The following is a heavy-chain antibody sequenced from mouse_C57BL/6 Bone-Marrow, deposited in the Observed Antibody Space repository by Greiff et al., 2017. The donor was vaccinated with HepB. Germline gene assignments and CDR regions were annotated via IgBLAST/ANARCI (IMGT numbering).Heavy chain of an antibody. CDR1: GYTFTDYN. V-gene: IGHV1-18*01. CDR2: INPNNGGT. J-gene: IGHJ3*01. CDR3: ARGTAGAY. Sequence: DVKLQESGPELVKPGASVKIPCKASGYTFTDYNMDWVKQSHGKSLEWIGDINPNNGGTIYNQKFKGKATLTVDKSSSTAYMELRSLTSEDTAVYYCARGTAGAYWGQGTLVTVSA. D-gene: IGHD3-3*01.